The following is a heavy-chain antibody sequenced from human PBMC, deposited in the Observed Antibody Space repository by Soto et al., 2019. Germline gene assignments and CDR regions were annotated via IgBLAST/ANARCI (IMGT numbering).Heavy chain of an antibody. J-gene: IGHJ6*03. D-gene: IGHD3-9*01. Sequence: TLSLTCSVSRRSISSGGSSWSSIRQPPGKGLEWIGYIYHSGSTNYNPSLKSRVTISVDTSKNQFSLKLSSVTAADTAVYYCARGYDILTYYYMDVWGKGTTVTVS. V-gene: IGHV4-30-2*01. CDR2: IYHSGST. CDR3: ARGYDILTYYYMDV. CDR1: RRSISSGGSS.